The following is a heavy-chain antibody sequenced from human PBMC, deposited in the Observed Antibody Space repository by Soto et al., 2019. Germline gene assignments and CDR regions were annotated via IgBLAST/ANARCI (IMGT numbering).Heavy chain of an antibody. J-gene: IGHJ6*02. CDR3: ARDPYHFLFFNATATNGMYI. Sequence: ASLKVSCQASGYTFTTYDISWVRQAPGQGLEWMGRISTYNGNTNYPQSLQGRLTMTTDTSTTTAYMELRSLRSDDTAVYYCARDPYHFLFFNATATNGMYICGQET. V-gene: IGHV1-18*01. D-gene: IGHD3-3*01. CDR2: ISTYNGNT. CDR1: GYTFTTYD.